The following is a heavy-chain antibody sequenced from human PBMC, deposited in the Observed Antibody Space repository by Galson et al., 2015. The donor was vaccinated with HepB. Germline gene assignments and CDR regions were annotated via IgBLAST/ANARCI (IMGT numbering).Heavy chain of an antibody. J-gene: IGHJ6*02. CDR3: ARGRPTYFAMDV. D-gene: IGHD1-1*01. Sequence: CAISGDSVSSNNVAWNWIRQPPSRGLGWLGRTYYRSKWFNEYAVSVKSRITINPDTSKNQFSLQLNSVTPEDTAVYYCARGRPTYFAMDVWGQGTTVTVSS. CDR1: GDSVSSNNVA. V-gene: IGHV6-1*01. CDR2: TYYRSKWFN.